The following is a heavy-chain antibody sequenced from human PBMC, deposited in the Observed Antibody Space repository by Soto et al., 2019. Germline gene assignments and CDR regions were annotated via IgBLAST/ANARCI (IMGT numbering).Heavy chain of an antibody. CDR1: GFTFSSYA. CDR2: LSPSGTRT. CDR3: AKDEEGNYDFWSGFFDY. Sequence: EVQLLESGGGLVQPGGSLRLSCAASGFTFSSYAMTWVRQAPGKGLEWVSGLSPSGTRTYYADSVKGRFTISRDNANNTLYLQMNSLRAEDTAVYFCAKDEEGNYDFWSGFFDYWGQGTLVTVSP. J-gene: IGHJ4*02. D-gene: IGHD3-3*01. V-gene: IGHV3-23*01.